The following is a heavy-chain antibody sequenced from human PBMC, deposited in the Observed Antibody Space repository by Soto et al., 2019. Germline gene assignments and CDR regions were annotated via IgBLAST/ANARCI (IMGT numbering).Heavy chain of an antibody. V-gene: IGHV4-59*01. CDR1: GGSMSSNY. Sequence: SETLTLTCTVSGGSMSSNYWTWIRQSPGKGLEWIGYIYYTGSTKYNTSHKSRVTISLDTSKNQFSLRLTSVTSADTAVYYCARGGSYGDFFDYWGQGAQVTVSS. D-gene: IGHD4-17*01. J-gene: IGHJ4*02. CDR3: ARGGSYGDFFDY. CDR2: IYYTGST.